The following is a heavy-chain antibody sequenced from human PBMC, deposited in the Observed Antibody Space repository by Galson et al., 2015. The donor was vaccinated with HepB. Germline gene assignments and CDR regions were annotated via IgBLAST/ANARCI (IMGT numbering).Heavy chain of an antibody. CDR2: INPNSGGT. D-gene: IGHD3-22*01. CDR3: ARAFYDSSGYYFFVMAPEYFQH. CDR1: GYTFTGYY. V-gene: IGHV1-2*02. Sequence: SVKVSCKASGYTFTGYYMHWVRQAPGQGLEWMGWINPNSGGTNYAQKFQGRVTMTRDTSISTAYMELGRLRSDDTAVYYCARAFYDSSGYYFFVMAPEYFQHWGQGTLVTVSS. J-gene: IGHJ1*01.